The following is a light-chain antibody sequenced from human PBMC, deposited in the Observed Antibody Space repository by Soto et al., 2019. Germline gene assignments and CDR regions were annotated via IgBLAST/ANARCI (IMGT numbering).Light chain of an antibody. CDR2: DVS. CDR1: SSDVGGYNS. J-gene: IGLJ3*02. CDR3: SSYSSTRTRV. V-gene: IGLV2-14*01. Sequence: QSALTQPASVSGYPGQSITISCTGTSSDVGGYNSVSWYQQYPGTAPKLMIYDVSYRPSGISTRFSGSKSGDTASLTISGLQADDEADYFCSSYSSTRTRVYGGGTKLTVL.